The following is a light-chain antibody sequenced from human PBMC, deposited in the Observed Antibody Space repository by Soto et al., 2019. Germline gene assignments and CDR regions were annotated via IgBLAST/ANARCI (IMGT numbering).Light chain of an antibody. CDR2: DVS. Sequence: QSALTQPRSVSGSPGQSVTISCTGTSNDVGGYNFVSWYQQHPVKVPKLFIYDVSRRPSGVPDRCSGSKSVNTASLTISGLQAEYEADYYCSSYAGSYTLVFGGGTKVTVL. J-gene: IGLJ2*01. V-gene: IGLV2-11*01. CDR1: SNDVGGYNF. CDR3: SSYAGSYTLV.